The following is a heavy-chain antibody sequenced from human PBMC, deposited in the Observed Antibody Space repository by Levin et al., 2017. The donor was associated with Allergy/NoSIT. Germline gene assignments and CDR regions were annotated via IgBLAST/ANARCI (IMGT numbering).Heavy chain of an antibody. V-gene: IGHV3-23*01. D-gene: IGHD6-19*01. CDR2: ISGSGGST. CDR3: AKVSPRIAVAGTATNFDY. J-gene: IGHJ4*02. CDR1: GFTFSSYA. Sequence: GGSLRLSCAASGFTFSSYAMSWVRQAPGKGLEWVSAISGSGGSTYYADSVKGRFTISRDNSKNTLYLQMNSLRAEDTAVYYCAKVSPRIAVAGTATNFDYWGQGTLVTVSS.